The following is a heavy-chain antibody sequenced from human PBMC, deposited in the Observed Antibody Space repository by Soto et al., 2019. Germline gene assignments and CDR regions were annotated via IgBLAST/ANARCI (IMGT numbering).Heavy chain of an antibody. CDR1: GFTFSSYW. J-gene: IGHJ5*02. V-gene: IGHV3-7*01. Sequence: EVQLVESGGGLVQPGGSLRLSCAASGFTFSSYWMSWVRQAPGKGLEWVANIKQDGSEKYYVDSVKGRFTISRDNAKNSLYLQMNSLRAEDTAVYYCAREEADSSADLIDPWGHGTLVTVSS. CDR2: IKQDGSEK. CDR3: AREEADSSADLIDP. D-gene: IGHD6-19*01.